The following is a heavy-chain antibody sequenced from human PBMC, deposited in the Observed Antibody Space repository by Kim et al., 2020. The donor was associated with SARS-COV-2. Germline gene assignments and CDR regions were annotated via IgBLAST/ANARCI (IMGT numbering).Heavy chain of an antibody. Sequence: GGSLRLSCAASGFTFSSCGMHWVRQAPGKGLEWVSVIWYDGSNKYYEDSVKGRFTISRDNSKNTLYLQMNSLRAEDTAVYYCARDQTMIVVGIPLPKYYYSGMDVWGQGTTVTVSS. CDR2: IWYDGSNK. CDR1: GFTFSSCG. CDR3: ARDQTMIVVGIPLPKYYYSGMDV. V-gene: IGHV3-33*01. D-gene: IGHD3-22*01. J-gene: IGHJ6*02.